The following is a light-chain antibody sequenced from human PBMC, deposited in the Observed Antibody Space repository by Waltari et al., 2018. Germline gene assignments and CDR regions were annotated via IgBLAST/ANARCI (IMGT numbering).Light chain of an antibody. Sequence: DIQMTQSPSSLSASVGDRVTITCQASQDISNYLNWYQQKPGKAPKLLIYDASNLETGVPSRFSGSGSGTDFTFNISSLQPEDIATYDCQQYDNLPVTFGGGTKVEIK. CDR3: QQYDNLPVT. J-gene: IGKJ4*02. CDR1: QDISNY. V-gene: IGKV1-33*01. CDR2: DAS.